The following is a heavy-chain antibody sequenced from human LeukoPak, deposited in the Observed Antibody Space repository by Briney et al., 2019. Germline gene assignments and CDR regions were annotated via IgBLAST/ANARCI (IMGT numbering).Heavy chain of an antibody. Sequence: PGGSLRLSCAASGFTFSSYWMSWVRQAPGKGLEWVANMNEDGSQRYYVDSVKGRFTISRDNAKNSLFLQMNSLRAEDTAVYYCARVDYDSSGYYDAFDIWGQGTMVTVSS. J-gene: IGHJ3*02. CDR2: MNEDGSQR. CDR1: GFTFSSYW. V-gene: IGHV3-7*01. D-gene: IGHD3-22*01. CDR3: ARVDYDSSGYYDAFDI.